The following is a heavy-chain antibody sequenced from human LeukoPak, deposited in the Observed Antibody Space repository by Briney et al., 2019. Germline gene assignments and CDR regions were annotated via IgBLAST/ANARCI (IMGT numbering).Heavy chain of an antibody. CDR3: ARAESDYYGSGSYYNGWFDP. CDR2: IYYSGST. D-gene: IGHD3-10*01. J-gene: IGHJ5*02. CDR1: GGSISSHY. Sequence: ETLSLTCTVSGGSISSHYWSWIRQPPGKGLEWIGYIYYSGSTNYNPSLKSRVTISVDTSKNQFSLKLSSVTAADTAVYYCARAESDYYGSGSYYNGWFDPWGQGTLVTVSS. V-gene: IGHV4-59*11.